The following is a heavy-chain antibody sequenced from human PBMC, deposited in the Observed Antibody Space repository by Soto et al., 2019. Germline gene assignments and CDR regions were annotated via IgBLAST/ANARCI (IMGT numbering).Heavy chain of an antibody. Sequence: ASVKVSCKASGGTFSNYNINWVRQAPGQGLEWMGGIIPMFGTSNYAQKFQGRVTITADESTSTAYMEMSSLRSEDTAVYYCARLRGYSGYGMATSPSEIDDRGQRTPV. CDR3: ARLRGYSGYGMATSPSEIDD. CDR2: IIPMFGTS. J-gene: IGHJ4*01. D-gene: IGHD5-12*01. V-gene: IGHV1-69*13. CDR1: GGTFSNYN.